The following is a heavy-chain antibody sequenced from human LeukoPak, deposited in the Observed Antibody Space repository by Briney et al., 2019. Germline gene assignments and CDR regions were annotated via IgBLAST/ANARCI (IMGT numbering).Heavy chain of an antibody. J-gene: IGHJ3*02. Sequence: PGGSLRLSCAASGFTFSSYAMSWVRQAPGKGLEWVSAISGSGGSTYYADSVKGRFTISRDNSKNTLYLQMNSLRAEDTAVYYCEGTRSLYLDAFDIWGQGTMVTVSS. CDR3: EGTRSLYLDAFDI. V-gene: IGHV3-23*01. CDR2: ISGSGGST. D-gene: IGHD1-1*01. CDR1: GFTFSSYA.